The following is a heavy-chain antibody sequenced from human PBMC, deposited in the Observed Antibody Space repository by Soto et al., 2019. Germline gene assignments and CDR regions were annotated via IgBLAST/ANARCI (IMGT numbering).Heavy chain of an antibody. J-gene: IGHJ4*02. CDR1: GFTFRNYW. CDR2: IKQDGSEK. CDR3: VRDWEDGYNREYPFEY. D-gene: IGHD5-12*01. Sequence: GGSLRLSCAASGFTFRNYWMSWVRQAPERGLEWVANIKQDGSEKHYVDSVKGRFTISRDNAKNSLHLQMSSLRVEDTAVYYCVRDWEDGYNREYPFEYWGQGTLVTVSS. V-gene: IGHV3-7*04.